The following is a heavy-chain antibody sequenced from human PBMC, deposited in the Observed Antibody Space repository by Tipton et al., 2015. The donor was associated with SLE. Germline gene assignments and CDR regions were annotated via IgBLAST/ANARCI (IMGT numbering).Heavy chain of an antibody. CDR2: IYSGGST. J-gene: IGHJ3*02. V-gene: IGHV3-53*01. Sequence: SLRLSCAASGFTFSNVWMNWVRQAPGKGLEWVSVIYSGGSTYYADSVKGRFTTSRDNSKNTLYLQMNSLRAEDTAVYYCARDRCGGSCYSVAFDIWGQGTMVTVSS. CDR1: GFTFSNVW. CDR3: ARDRCGGSCYSVAFDI. D-gene: IGHD2-15*01.